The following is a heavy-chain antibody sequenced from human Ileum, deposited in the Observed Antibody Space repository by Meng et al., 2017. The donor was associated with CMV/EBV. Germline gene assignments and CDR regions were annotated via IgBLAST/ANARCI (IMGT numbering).Heavy chain of an antibody. D-gene: IGHD2-2*01. CDR3: ARGRYCSSTSCFPFEH. V-gene: IGHV4-59*02. Sequence: SETLSLTCNVSGDSVSSSYWHWIRQSPGKGLEWIGYIYYTVTSNYNPSLKSRATLSVDTSKNQISLRLTSVTAADTAVYYCARGRYCSSTSCFPFEHWGQGELVTVSS. CDR1: GDSVSSSY. J-gene: IGHJ4*02. CDR2: IYYTVTS.